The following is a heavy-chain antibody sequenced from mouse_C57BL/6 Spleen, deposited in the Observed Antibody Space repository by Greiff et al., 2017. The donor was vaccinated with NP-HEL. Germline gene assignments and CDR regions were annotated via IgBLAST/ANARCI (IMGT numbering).Heavy chain of an antibody. Sequence: EVMLVESGGGLVQPGGSMKLSCVASGFTFSNYWMNWVRQSPEKGLEWVAQIRLKSDNYATHYAESVKGRFTISRDDSKSSVYLQMNNLRAEDTGIYYCTADYPYYAMDYWGQGTSVTVSS. D-gene: IGHD2-4*01. V-gene: IGHV6-3*01. CDR1: GFTFSNYW. CDR3: TADYPYYAMDY. CDR2: IRLKSDNYAT. J-gene: IGHJ4*01.